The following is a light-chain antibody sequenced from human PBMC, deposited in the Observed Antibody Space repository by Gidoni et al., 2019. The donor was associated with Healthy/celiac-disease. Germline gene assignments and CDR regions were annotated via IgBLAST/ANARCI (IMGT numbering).Light chain of an antibody. CDR3: QQSYSTPRYT. CDR2: AAS. J-gene: IGKJ2*01. Sequence: DIQMTQSPSSLSASVGDRVTITCRASQSISSYLNWYQQKPGKAPKLLIYAASSLQSGVPSRFSGSGSGIDFTLTISSLQPEDFATYYCQQSYSTPRYTFGQGTKLEIK. V-gene: IGKV1-39*01. CDR1: QSISSY.